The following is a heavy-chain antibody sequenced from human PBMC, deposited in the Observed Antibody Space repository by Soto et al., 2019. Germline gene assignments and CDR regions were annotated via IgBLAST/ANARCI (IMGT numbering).Heavy chain of an antibody. Sequence: QITLKESGPTLVKPTPTLTLTCTFSGFSLSTSGVGVDWIHQPPGKTLAWLALIYWDDDKRYSPSRKSRLTIPKGTSKNLVGRTMTNMDPVDTTTYYCAHILSYYYDSSCYYDPWCQGSLVAVSS. J-gene: IGHJ5*02. CDR2: IYWDDDK. CDR1: GFSLSTSGVG. D-gene: IGHD3-22*01. CDR3: AHILSYYYDSSCYYDP. V-gene: IGHV2-5*02.